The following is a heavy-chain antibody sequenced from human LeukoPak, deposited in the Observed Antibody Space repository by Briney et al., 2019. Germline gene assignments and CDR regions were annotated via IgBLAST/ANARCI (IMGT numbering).Heavy chain of an antibody. J-gene: IGHJ4*02. Sequence: GGSLRLSCAASGFTFSSYAMSWVRQAPGKGLEWVPAISGSGGSTYYADSVKGRFTISRDNSKNTLYLQMNSLRAEDTAVYYCAKDRYYDFSGYWGQGTLVTVSS. CDR1: GFTFSSYA. V-gene: IGHV3-23*01. CDR3: AKDRYYDFSGY. CDR2: ISGSGGST. D-gene: IGHD3-3*01.